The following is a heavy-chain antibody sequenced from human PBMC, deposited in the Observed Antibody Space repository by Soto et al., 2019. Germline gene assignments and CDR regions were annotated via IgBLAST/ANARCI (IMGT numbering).Heavy chain of an antibody. J-gene: IGHJ4*02. Sequence: SETLSLTCAVYGGSFSGYYWSWIRQPPGKGLEWIGEINHSGSTNYNPSLKSRVTISVDTSKNQFSLKLGSVTAADTAVYYCARGRKMTTVSFGYYFDYWGQGTLVTVSS. V-gene: IGHV4-34*01. D-gene: IGHD4-4*01. CDR1: GGSFSGYY. CDR2: INHSGST. CDR3: ARGRKMTTVSFGYYFDY.